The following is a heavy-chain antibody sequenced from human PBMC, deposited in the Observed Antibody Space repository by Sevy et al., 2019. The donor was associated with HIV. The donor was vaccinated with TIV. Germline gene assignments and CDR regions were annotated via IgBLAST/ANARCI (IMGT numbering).Heavy chain of an antibody. CDR3: AKSLRPDIVVSAAHHTYYYGMDV. Sequence: GGSLRLSCAASGFGFSSHAMSWVRQAPGKGLEWVSAIRSTGDSTYYADSVKGRFTISRANSKNTVYVEMTSLRADDTAIYYCAKSLRPDIVVSAAHHTYYYGMDVWGQGTTVTVSS. J-gene: IGHJ6*02. CDR1: GFGFSSHA. D-gene: IGHD2-2*01. V-gene: IGHV3-23*01. CDR2: IRSTGDST.